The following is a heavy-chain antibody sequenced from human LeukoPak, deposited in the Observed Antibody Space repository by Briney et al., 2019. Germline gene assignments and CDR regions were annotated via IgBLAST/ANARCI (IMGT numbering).Heavy chain of an antibody. CDR1: GFTFSSYW. D-gene: IGHD1-14*01. CDR3: ARGEPTNLFDY. V-gene: IGHV3-7*01. CDR2: IKQDGSEK. J-gene: IGHJ4*02. Sequence: GGSLRLSCAASGFTFSSYWMTWVRQAPGKGLEWVANIKQDGSEKYYVDSVKGRFTISRDNAKNSLYLQMNSLRAEDTAVYFCARGEPTNLFDYWGQGTLVTVSS.